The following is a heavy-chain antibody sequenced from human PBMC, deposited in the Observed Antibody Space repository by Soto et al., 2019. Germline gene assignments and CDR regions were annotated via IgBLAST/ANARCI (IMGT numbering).Heavy chain of an antibody. D-gene: IGHD6-6*01. Sequence: SETLSLTCTVSGGSISSYYWSWIRQPPGKGLEWIGYIYYSGSTNYNPSLKSRVTISVDTSKNQFSLKLSSVTAADTVVYYCARSIAARPFYYYYMDVWGKGTTVTVSS. CDR1: GGSISSYY. CDR3: ARSIAARPFYYYYMDV. V-gene: IGHV4-59*01. CDR2: IYYSGST. J-gene: IGHJ6*03.